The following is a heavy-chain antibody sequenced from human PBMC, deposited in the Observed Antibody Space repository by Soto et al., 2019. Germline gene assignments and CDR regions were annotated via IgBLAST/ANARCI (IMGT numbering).Heavy chain of an antibody. CDR1: VSTFTIYY. CDR3: ARDRRAHYYDSSGYYY. CDR2: VNTSGGCT. D-gene: IGHD3-22*01. J-gene: IGHJ4*02. V-gene: IGHV1-46*01. Sequence: ASVKVSCKASVSTFTIYYMHWGRPAPGQWHECVGTVNTSGGCTNCAQKVQCLVTMNRDTSTSTVYMELSSLRTEDTAVYYCARDRRAHYYDSSGYYYWGQGTLVPVSS.